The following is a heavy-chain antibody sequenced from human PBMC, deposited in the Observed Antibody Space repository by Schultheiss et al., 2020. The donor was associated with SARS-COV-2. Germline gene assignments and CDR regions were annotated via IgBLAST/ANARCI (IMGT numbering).Heavy chain of an antibody. V-gene: IGHV3-30*01. D-gene: IGHD3-10*01. Sequence: GGSLRLSCAASGFTFSSYAIHWVRQAPGKGLEWVAVISYDGNDKYYADSVKGRFTISRDNSKNTLYLQMNSLRAEDTAVYYCARMFYYVSGSAFDYWGQGTLVTVSS. J-gene: IGHJ4*02. CDR1: GFTFSSYA. CDR3: ARMFYYVSGSAFDY. CDR2: ISYDGNDK.